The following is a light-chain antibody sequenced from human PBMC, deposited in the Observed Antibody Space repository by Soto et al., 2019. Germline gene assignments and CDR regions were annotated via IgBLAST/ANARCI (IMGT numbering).Light chain of an antibody. CDR1: QSVSSSY. Sequence: EIVLTQSPGTLSLSPGERATLSCRASQSVSSSYLAWYQQKPGQAPRLLIYGASSRATGIPDRFSGSGSGTDFTLTISRLEPEDFAVYYCQQSCGTFGQGTKVDIK. CDR3: QQSCGT. J-gene: IGKJ1*01. V-gene: IGKV3-20*01. CDR2: GAS.